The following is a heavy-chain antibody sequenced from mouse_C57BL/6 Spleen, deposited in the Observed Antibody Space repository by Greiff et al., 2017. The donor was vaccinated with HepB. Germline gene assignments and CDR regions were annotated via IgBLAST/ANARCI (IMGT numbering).Heavy chain of an antibody. CDR2: IDPSDSYT. J-gene: IGHJ2*01. V-gene: IGHV1-50*01. CDR1: GYTFTSYW. Sequence: QVQLQQPGAELVKPGASVKLSCKASGYTFTSYWMQWVKQRPGQGLEWIGEIDPSDSYTNYNQKFKGKATLTVDTSSSTAYMQLSSLTSEDSAVYYCARHYYGSSLYFDYWGQGTTLTVSS. CDR3: ARHYYGSSLYFDY. D-gene: IGHD1-1*01.